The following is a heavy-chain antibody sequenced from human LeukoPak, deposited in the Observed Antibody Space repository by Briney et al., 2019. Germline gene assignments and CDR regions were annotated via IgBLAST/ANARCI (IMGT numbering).Heavy chain of an antibody. V-gene: IGHV4-4*07. Sequence: SETLSLTCTVSGVSISSYYWSWIRQPAGKGLEWIGRIYTSGSTNYNPSLKSRVTISVDTSKNQFSLKLSSVTAADTAVYYCARHGGVIVIFDYWGQGTLVTVSS. CDR1: GVSISSYY. J-gene: IGHJ4*02. D-gene: IGHD3-16*02. CDR3: ARHGGVIVIFDY. CDR2: IYTSGST.